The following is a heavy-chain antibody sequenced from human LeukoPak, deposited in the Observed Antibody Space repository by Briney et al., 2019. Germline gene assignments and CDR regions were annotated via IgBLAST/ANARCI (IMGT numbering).Heavy chain of an antibody. D-gene: IGHD3-10*01. CDR3: ARDSFGATLALDY. V-gene: IGHV1-2*06. CDR2: INPNSGGT. CDR1: GYTFTGYY. Sequence: ASVKVSCKASGYTFTGYYMHWVRQAPGQGLEWMGRINPNSGGTNYAQKFQGRVTMTRDTSISTAYMELSRLRSDDTAVYYCARDSFGATLALDYWGQGTLVTVSS. J-gene: IGHJ4*02.